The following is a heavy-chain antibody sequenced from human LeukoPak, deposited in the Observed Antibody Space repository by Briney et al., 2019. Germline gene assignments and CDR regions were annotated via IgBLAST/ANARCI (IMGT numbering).Heavy chain of an antibody. D-gene: IGHD3-22*01. V-gene: IGHV4-38-2*02. CDR1: GYSISSGYY. Sequence: SETLSLTCTVSGYSISSGYYWGWIRQPPGKGLEWIGSIYHSGSTYYNPSLKSRVTISVDTSKNQFSLKLTSVTAADTAVYYCARDLTDYYELDYWGQGTLVTVSS. J-gene: IGHJ4*02. CDR2: IYHSGST. CDR3: ARDLTDYYELDY.